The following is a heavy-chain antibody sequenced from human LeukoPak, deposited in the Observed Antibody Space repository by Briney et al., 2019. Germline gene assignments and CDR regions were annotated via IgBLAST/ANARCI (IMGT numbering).Heavy chain of an antibody. V-gene: IGHV4-31*11. Sequence: SETLSLTCAVYGGSFSGYYWSWIRQYPGKGLEWIGYIYYGGSTYYTPSLKSRVTISVDTSENQFSLNLSSVTAADTAVYYCARSPYCTGGSCYLLYWGQGTLVTVSS. CDR2: IYYGGST. D-gene: IGHD2-15*01. J-gene: IGHJ4*02. CDR3: ARSPYCTGGSCYLLY. CDR1: GGSFSGYY.